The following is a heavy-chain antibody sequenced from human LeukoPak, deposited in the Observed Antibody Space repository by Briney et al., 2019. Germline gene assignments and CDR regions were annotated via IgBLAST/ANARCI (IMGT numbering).Heavy chain of an antibody. CDR2: LYSSGST. D-gene: IGHD5-12*01. CDR3: ARQMKWPAYYFDY. Sequence: SETLSLTCTVSGSSISSHYWSWIRQPPGKGLEWIGYLYSSGSTDYNPSLKSRVTMSLDTSKNQFSLKLSSVTAADTAVYYCARQMKWPAYYFDYWGQGTLVTVSS. J-gene: IGHJ4*02. V-gene: IGHV4-59*08. CDR1: GSSISSHY.